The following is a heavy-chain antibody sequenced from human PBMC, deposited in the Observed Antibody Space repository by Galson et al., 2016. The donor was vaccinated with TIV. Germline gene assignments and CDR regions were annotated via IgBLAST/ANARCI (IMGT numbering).Heavy chain of an antibody. V-gene: IGHV3-48*03. D-gene: IGHD6-19*01. CDR1: GFSLSHYE. CDR3: ARDRRGSSGSLYFDK. Sequence: SLRLSCAASGFSLSHYEMNWVRQAPGKGLEWVSYISTIGSNNKYYADSVQGRFTVSRDSAKNSLYLQMDSLRVEDTAVYYCARDRRGSSGSLYFDKWGQGALVTVSS. J-gene: IGHJ4*02. CDR2: ISTIGSNNK.